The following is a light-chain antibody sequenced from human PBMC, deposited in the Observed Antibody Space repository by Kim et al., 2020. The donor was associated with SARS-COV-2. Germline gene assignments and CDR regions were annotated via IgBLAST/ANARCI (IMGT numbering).Light chain of an antibody. J-gene: IGKJ2*01. V-gene: IGKV1-5*03. Sequence: SASVGDRVTITRRASQSISNWLAWYQQKPGKAPNVLIFQSLNLESGVPSRFSGSASGTEFTLTISSLQPDDFATYYCLQHSTYPYTFGQGTKLEI. CDR3: LQHSTYPYT. CDR2: QSL. CDR1: QSISNW.